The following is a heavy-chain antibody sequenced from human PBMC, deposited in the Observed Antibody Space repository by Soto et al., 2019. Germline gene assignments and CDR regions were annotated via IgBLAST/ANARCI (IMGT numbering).Heavy chain of an antibody. CDR1: GGSISSSSYY. V-gene: IGHV4-39*01. J-gene: IGHJ4*02. D-gene: IGHD5-12*01. CDR3: ARRVEMATIDEGLDY. CDR2: IYYSGST. Sequence: SETLSLTCTVSGGSISSSSYYWGWIRQPPGKGLEWIGSIYYSGSTYYNPSLKSRVTISVDTSKNQFSLKLSSVTAADTAVYYCARRVEMATIDEGLDYWGQGTLVTVSS.